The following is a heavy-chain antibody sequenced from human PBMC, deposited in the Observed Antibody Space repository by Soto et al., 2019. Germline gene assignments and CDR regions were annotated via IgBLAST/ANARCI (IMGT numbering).Heavy chain of an antibody. V-gene: IGHV3-73*01. CDR3: TRHDSNYDFWSGSPPRYGMDV. Sequence: EVQLVESGGGLVQPGGSLKLSCAASGFTFSGSAMHWVRQASGKGLEWVGRIRSKANSYATAYAASVKGRFTISRDDSKNTAYLQMNRLKTEDTAVYYCTRHDSNYDFWSGSPPRYGMDVWGQGTTVTVSS. D-gene: IGHD3-3*01. J-gene: IGHJ6*02. CDR1: GFTFSGSA. CDR2: IRSKANSYAT.